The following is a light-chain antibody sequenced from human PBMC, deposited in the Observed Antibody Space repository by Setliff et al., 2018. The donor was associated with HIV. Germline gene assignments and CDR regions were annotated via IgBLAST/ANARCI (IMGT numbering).Light chain of an antibody. CDR2: SNN. Sequence: SVLTQPPSASATPGQRVTVSCSGSSSNIGGNTVNWYQQLPGTAPKLLIYSNNQRPSGVPDRFSGSKSGTSASLAISELQSQYEADYYCSSFTTTNTPSVFGTGTKVTVL. J-gene: IGLJ1*01. CDR1: SSNIGGNT. CDR3: SSFTTTNTPSV. V-gene: IGLV1-44*01.